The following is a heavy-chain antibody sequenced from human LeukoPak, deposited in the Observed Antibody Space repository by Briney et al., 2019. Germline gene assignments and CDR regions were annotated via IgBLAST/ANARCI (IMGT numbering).Heavy chain of an antibody. CDR2: IHPSGST. V-gene: IGHV4-4*07. Sequence: SETLSLTCAVSGDSISSYYWSWVRQPAGKGLEWIGRIHPSGSTNYNPSLKSRVTLSVDTSKNQFSLKLSSVTAADTAAYYCARGPPPDFDYWGRGTLVTVSS. CDR3: ARGPPPDFDY. J-gene: IGHJ4*02. CDR1: GDSISSYY.